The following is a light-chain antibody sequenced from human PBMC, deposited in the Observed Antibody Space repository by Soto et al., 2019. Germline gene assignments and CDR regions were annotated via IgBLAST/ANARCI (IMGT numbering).Light chain of an antibody. V-gene: IGLV2-11*01. CDR3: CSYAGSYTWV. CDR2: DVS. Sequence: QSALTQPRSMSGSPAQSVTISCTGTISDVGGYNYVSWYQQHPGKAPKLMIYDVSQRPSGVPDRFSGSKSGNTASLTISGLQAEDEADYYCCSYAGSYTWVFGGGTKLTVL. CDR1: ISDVGGYNY. J-gene: IGLJ2*01.